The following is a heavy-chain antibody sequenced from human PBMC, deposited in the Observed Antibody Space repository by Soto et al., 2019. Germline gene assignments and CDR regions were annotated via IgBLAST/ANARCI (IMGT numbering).Heavy chain of an antibody. V-gene: IGHV3-30*03. CDR3: ATLDGYPWDY. D-gene: IGHD5-12*01. Sequence: QVQLADSGGGVVQPGRSLRLSCATSGFPFNSYGMHWVRQAPGKGLEWVAVISYDGINQYYEDSVKGRFTISRDNSKNTVCLQMNSLRAEDTAVYYCATLDGYPWDYWGQGILVTVSS. J-gene: IGHJ4*02. CDR1: GFPFNSYG. CDR2: ISYDGINQ.